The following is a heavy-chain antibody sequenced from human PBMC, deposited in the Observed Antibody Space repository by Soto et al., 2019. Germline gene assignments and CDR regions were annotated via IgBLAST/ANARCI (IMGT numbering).Heavy chain of an antibody. J-gene: IGHJ6*02. CDR1: GGSISSSNW. CDR2: IYHSGST. D-gene: IGHD6-6*01. Sequence: SETLSLTCAVSGGSISSSNWWSWVRQPPGKGLEWIGEIYHSGSTNYNPSLKSRVTISVDKSKNQFSLKLSSVTAADTAVYYCARSLPYSSSSGRGLGLYYYYGMDVWGQGTTVTVSS. CDR3: ARSLPYSSSSGRGLGLYYYYGMDV. V-gene: IGHV4-4*02.